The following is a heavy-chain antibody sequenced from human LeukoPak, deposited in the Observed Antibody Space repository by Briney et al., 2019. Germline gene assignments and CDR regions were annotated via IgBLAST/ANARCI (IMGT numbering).Heavy chain of an antibody. J-gene: IGHJ4*02. Sequence: SETLSLTCAVYGGPFSSSTWTGIRKPQGKGLEWIGEINHSGSTNYNPSLKSRVTISVDTSKNQFSLKLSSVTAADTAVYYCARGWLRWSRVDYWGQGTLVTVSS. D-gene: IGHD4-23*01. CDR3: ARGWLRWSRVDY. CDR2: INHSGST. V-gene: IGHV4-34*01. CDR1: GGPFSSST.